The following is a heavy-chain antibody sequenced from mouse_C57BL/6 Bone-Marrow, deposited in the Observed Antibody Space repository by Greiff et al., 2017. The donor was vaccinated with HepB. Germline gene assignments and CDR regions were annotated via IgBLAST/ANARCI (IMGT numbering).Heavy chain of an antibody. V-gene: IGHV5-6*01. Sequence: EVMLVESGGDLVKPGGSLKLSCAASGFTFSTYGMSWVRQTPDKRLEWVATVSTGGGHTYYPDSVKGRFTISRDNAKNTLYLQMSGLKSEDTAMFYCTRLAYYYDSEGFAYWGQGTLVTVSA. CDR2: VSTGGGHT. J-gene: IGHJ3*01. D-gene: IGHD1-1*01. CDR1: GFTFSTYG. CDR3: TRLAYYYDSEGFAY.